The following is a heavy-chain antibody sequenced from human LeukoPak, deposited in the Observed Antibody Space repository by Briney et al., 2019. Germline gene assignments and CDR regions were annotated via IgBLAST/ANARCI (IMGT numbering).Heavy chain of an antibody. CDR2: IYSNGNT. J-gene: IGHJ6*02. CDR3: GSSTFHYYYHGMDV. CDR1: GFIVSSKY. Sequence: GGSLRLSCAASGFIVSSKYMSWVRQAPGKGLEWVSGIYSNGNTYYADPVKGRFTISRDNSKSTLYLQMNSLRVEDTAVYYCGSSTFHYYYHGMDVWGQGATVTVSS. V-gene: IGHV3-53*01.